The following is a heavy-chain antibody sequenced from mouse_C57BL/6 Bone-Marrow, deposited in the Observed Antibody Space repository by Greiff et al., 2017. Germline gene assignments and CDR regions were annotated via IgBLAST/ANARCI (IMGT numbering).Heavy chain of an antibody. J-gene: IGHJ1*03. CDR1: GYTFTSYD. D-gene: IGHD1-1*01. V-gene: IGHV1-85*01. CDR2: IYPRDGST. CDR3: ARLEFDGSSGDWYFDV. Sequence: QVQLQQSGPELVKPGASVKLSCKASGYTFTSYDINWVKQRPGQGLEWIGWIYPRDGSTKDNEKFKGKATLTVGTSSSTAYMELHSLTSEDSAVYFCARLEFDGSSGDWYFDVWGTGTTVTVSS.